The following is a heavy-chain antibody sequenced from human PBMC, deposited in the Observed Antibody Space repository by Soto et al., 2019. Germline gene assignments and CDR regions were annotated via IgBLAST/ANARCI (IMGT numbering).Heavy chain of an antibody. CDR1: GVTFSNYA. CDR3: AKDQQRSVTSDAFDI. Sequence: ASVKVSCKASGVTFSNYAINWVRQAPGQGLEWMGGIIPIFDSTNSAQKFQGRVTLTADESTSTIYMELSSLTSEDTGVYYCAKDQQRSVTSDAFDIWGQGTMVTVSS. J-gene: IGHJ3*02. CDR2: IIPIFDST. D-gene: IGHD6-25*01. V-gene: IGHV1-69*13.